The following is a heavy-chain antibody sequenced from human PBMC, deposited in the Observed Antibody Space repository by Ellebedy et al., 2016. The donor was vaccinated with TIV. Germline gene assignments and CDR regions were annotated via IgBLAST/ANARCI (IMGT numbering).Heavy chain of an antibody. Sequence: ASVKVSXXASGYTFTSYGISWVRQAPGQGLEWMGWISAYNGNTNYAHKLQGRVTMTTDTSTSTAYMELRSLRSDDTAVYYCARDRYCSGGSCYSKPTKFDYWGQGTLVTVSS. D-gene: IGHD2-15*01. J-gene: IGHJ4*02. V-gene: IGHV1-18*01. CDR2: ISAYNGNT. CDR3: ARDRYCSGGSCYSKPTKFDY. CDR1: GYTFTSYG.